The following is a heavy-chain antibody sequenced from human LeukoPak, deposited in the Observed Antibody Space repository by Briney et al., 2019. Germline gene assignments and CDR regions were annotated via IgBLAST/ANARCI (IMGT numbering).Heavy chain of an antibody. Sequence: GGSLRLSCAASGFTFKIYWMRWVRQAPGKGLEWVANIRKDGSEKNYVDSVKGRFTITRDNAKNSLYLQMNSLRADDTALYYCARHWEGVESDAFDIWGQGTIVTVSS. CDR3: ARHWEGVESDAFDI. CDR2: IRKDGSEK. CDR1: GFTFKIYW. D-gene: IGHD1-26*01. V-gene: IGHV3-7*04. J-gene: IGHJ3*02.